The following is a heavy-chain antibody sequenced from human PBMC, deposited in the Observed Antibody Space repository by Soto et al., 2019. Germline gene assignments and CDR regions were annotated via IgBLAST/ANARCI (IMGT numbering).Heavy chain of an antibody. D-gene: IGHD3-10*01. CDR2: IDHAGTDS. CDR1: GFTLSGRS. Sequence: EVQLVESGGGLVQPGGSLRLSCAASGFTLSGRSMHWVRQAPGKGLVWVSGIDHAGTDSTYADSVKGRFTSSRDNAKNMLYLQMNRLSVEDTAVYYCARGWFGPDVWGKGTTVTVSS. J-gene: IGHJ6*04. CDR3: ARGWFGPDV. V-gene: IGHV3-74*01.